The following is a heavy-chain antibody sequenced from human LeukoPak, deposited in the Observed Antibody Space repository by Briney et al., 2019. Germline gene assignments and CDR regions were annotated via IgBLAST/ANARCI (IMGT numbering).Heavy chain of an antibody. J-gene: IGHJ5*02. V-gene: IGHV1-18*01. CDR1: GYTFTSYG. D-gene: IGHD6-6*01. Sequence: GASVKVSCKASGYTFTSYGISWVRQAPGQGLEWMGWISAYNGNTNYAQKLQGRVTMTTDTSTSTAYMELRSMRSDDTAVYYCARDLGSSATSTNWFDPWGQGTLVTVSS. CDR2: ISAYNGNT. CDR3: ARDLGSSATSTNWFDP.